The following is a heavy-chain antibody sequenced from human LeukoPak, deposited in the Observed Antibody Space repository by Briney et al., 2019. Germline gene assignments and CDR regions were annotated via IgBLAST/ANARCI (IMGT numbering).Heavy chain of an antibody. J-gene: IGHJ5*02. CDR1: GYSISSGYY. Sequence: SETLSLTCTVSGYSISSGYYWGWIRPPPGKGLEWIGSIYHSGSTYYNPSLKSRVTISVDTSKNQFSLKLSSVTAADTAVYYCARDQDIVVVPANWVWFDPWGQGTLVTVSS. D-gene: IGHD2-2*01. CDR2: IYHSGST. CDR3: ARDQDIVVVPANWVWFDP. V-gene: IGHV4-38-2*02.